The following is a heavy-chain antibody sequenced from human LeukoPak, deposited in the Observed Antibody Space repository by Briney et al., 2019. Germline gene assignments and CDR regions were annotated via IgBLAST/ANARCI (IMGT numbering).Heavy chain of an antibody. J-gene: IGHJ5*02. V-gene: IGHV3-11*01. CDR1: GFTVSSNY. CDR3: ARDFRLYNWFDP. Sequence: GSLRLSCAASGFTVSSNYMSWIRQAPGKGLEWVSYISSSGSTIYYADSVKGRFTISRDNAKNSLYLQMNSLRAEDTAVYYCARDFRLYNWFDPWGQGTLVTVSS. CDR2: ISSSGSTI.